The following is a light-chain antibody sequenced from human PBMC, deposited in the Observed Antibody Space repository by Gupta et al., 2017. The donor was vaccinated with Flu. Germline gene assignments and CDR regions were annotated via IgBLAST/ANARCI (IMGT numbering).Light chain of an antibody. CDR1: QSVLYDSTEKDY. J-gene: IGKJ4*01. CDR2: WAT. Sequence: NCKSSQSVLYDSTEKDYLSWYQQKPGQPPKLLISWATTRESGVPDRISASGSGTDFTLTIASLQAEDVAVYYCQQYYDVPFTFGGGTKVEIK. V-gene: IGKV4-1*01. CDR3: QQYYDVPFT.